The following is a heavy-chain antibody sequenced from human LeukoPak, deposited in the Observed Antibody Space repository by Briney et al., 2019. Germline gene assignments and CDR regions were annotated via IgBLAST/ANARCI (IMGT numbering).Heavy chain of an antibody. Sequence: GESLKISCAASGFIVSSIGMRWVRQAPGKGLDWVSAIGASGTTYYADSVKGRFTISRDNSKNTLYLQMNGLRAEDTAVYYCAKGRRGSGTYSLIDYWGQGSLVTVSS. CDR2: IGASGTT. V-gene: IGHV3-23*01. J-gene: IGHJ4*02. CDR3: AKGRRGSGTYSLIDY. CDR1: GFIVSSIG. D-gene: IGHD3-10*01.